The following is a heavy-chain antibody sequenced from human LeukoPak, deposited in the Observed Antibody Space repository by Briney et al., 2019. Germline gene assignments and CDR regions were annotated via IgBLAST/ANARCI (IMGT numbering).Heavy chain of an antibody. CDR2: IYHSGST. CDR3: ARSPGGMDV. V-gene: IGHV4-38-2*01. Sequence: SETLSLTCAVSGYSISSGYYWGWIRQPPGKGLEWIGSIYHSGSTYYNPSLKSRVTISVDTSENQFSLKLSSVTAADTAVYYCARSPGGMDVWGKGTTVTVSS. CDR1: GYSISSGYY. J-gene: IGHJ6*04.